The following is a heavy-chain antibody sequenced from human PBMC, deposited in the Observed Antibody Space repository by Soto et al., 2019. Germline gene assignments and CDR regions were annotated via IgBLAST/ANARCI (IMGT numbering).Heavy chain of an antibody. CDR2: ISGSGGST. D-gene: IGHD3-10*01. CDR3: AKNYYGSLAAGNWFGP. Sequence: EVQLFESGGGLVQPGGSLRLSCAASGFTFSGYAMSRVRHAPGKGLEWVSCISGSGGSTYYADSVKGRFTIYRDNAKNTLYLQMISLSADDTAVYYCAKNYYGSLAAGNWFGPWGQGTLVTVSS. V-gene: IGHV3-23*01. CDR1: GFTFSGYA. J-gene: IGHJ5*02.